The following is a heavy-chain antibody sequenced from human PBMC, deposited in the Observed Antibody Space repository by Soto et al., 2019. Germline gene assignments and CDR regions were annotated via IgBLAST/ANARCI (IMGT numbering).Heavy chain of an antibody. CDR1: GYTFTXYG. CDR3: ARNYYYDYWYFDL. J-gene: IGHJ2*01. CDR2: ISAYNGNT. V-gene: IGHV1-18*01. D-gene: IGHD3-22*01. Sequence: QVQLVQSGAEVKKXXASVXXXXXXXGYTFTXYGISWVRQAPGQGLEWMGWISAYNGNTNYAQKLQGRVTMTTDTSTSTAYMELRSLRSDDTAVYYCARNYYYDYWYFDLWGRGTLVTVSS.